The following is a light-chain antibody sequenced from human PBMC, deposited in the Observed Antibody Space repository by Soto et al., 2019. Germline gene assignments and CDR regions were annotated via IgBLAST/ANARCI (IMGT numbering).Light chain of an antibody. CDR1: RTIGTN. CDR3: QQYAGWPLP. J-gene: IGKJ4*01. Sequence: IVMTQSPATVSVSPGESTSLSCRASRTIGTNLGWYQQKPGQAPRLLISKTSNRATGVPARFSGSGSGTEFTLTITSRQSEDIAVYYCQQYAGWPLPFGGGTKVDIK. CDR2: KTS. V-gene: IGKV3-15*01.